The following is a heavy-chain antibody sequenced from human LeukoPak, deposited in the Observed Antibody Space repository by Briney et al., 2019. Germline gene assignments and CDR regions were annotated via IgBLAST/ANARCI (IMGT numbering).Heavy chain of an antibody. CDR3: ARTYDILTGYHDY. CDR2: MNPNSGNT. V-gene: IGHV1-8*01. J-gene: IGHJ4*02. Sequence: ASVKVSCKASGYTFTSYDINWVRQASGQGLESMEWMNPNSGNTGYAQKFQGRVTMTRSTSISTAYMELSSLRSEDTAVYYCARTYDILTGYHDYWGQGTLATVSS. CDR1: GYTFTSYD. D-gene: IGHD3-9*01.